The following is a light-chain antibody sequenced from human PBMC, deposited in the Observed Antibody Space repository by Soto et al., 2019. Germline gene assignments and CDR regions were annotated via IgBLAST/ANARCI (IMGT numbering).Light chain of an antibody. CDR3: QQYNSYPLT. CDR1: QSISSW. CDR2: DAS. V-gene: IGKV1-5*01. J-gene: IGKJ4*01. Sequence: DIQMPQSPSTLSASVGDRVAITCRASQSISSWLAWYQQKPGKAPKFLIYDASSLESGVPSRFSGSGSGTEFTLTISSLQPDDFATYYCQQYNSYPLTFGGGTKVDIK.